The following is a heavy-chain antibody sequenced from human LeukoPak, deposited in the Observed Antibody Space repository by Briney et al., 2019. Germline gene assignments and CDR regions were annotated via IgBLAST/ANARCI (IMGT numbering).Heavy chain of an antibody. D-gene: IGHD3-22*01. Sequence: SETLSLTGTVSGVPISSYYWTWIRQPPGKGREWIGNTDYSGNTKYNPSLKSRVTISVDTSKNQFSLKLSSVTAADTAVYYCARWYYDSSGYRYFDYWGQGTLVTVSS. CDR1: GVPISSYY. J-gene: IGHJ4*02. V-gene: IGHV4-59*13. CDR2: TDYSGNT. CDR3: ARWYYDSSGYRYFDY.